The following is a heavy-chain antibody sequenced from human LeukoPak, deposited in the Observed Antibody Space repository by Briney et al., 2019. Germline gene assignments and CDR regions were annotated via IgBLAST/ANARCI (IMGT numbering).Heavy chain of an antibody. CDR3: AGAPYYYDSSGYSDY. Sequence: GGSLRLSCAASGFTFSTYAMHWVRQAPGKGLEWVSCISFCSSYIYYADSVKGRFTISRDNAENSLHLQMNSLRAEDTAVYYCAGAPYYYDSSGYSDYWGQGTLVTVSS. D-gene: IGHD3-22*01. V-gene: IGHV3-21*04. CDR1: GFTFSTYA. J-gene: IGHJ4*02. CDR2: ISFCSSYI.